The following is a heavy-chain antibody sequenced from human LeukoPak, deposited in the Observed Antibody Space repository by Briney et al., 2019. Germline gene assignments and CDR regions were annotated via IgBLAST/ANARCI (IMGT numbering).Heavy chain of an antibody. CDR3: ARVPYGSGSYFIDY. J-gene: IGHJ4*02. CDR2: IYYSGST. CDR1: GGSISSGGYY. Sequence: SETLSLTCTVSGGSISSGGYYWSWIRQHPGKGLEWIGYIYYSGSTYYNPSLKSRVTISVDTSKNQFSLKLSSVTAAVTAVYYCARVPYGSGSYFIDYWGQGTLVTVSS. D-gene: IGHD3-10*01. V-gene: IGHV4-31*03.